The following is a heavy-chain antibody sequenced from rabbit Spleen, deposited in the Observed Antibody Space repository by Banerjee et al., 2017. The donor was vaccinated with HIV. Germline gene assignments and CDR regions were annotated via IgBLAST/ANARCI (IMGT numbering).Heavy chain of an antibody. V-gene: IGHV1S45*01. CDR1: GFSLSSDYY. CDR3: ARDLVAVIGWNFNL. D-gene: IGHD1-1*01. Sequence: QEQLEESGGDLVQPEGSLTLTCKASGFSLSSDYYICWVRQAPGKGLEWIACIYASSSGFNYYANWAKGRFTMSRTSSTTVTLQMTSLTAADTATYFCARDLVAVIGWNFNLWGPGTLVTVS. J-gene: IGHJ4*01. CDR2: IYASSSGFN.